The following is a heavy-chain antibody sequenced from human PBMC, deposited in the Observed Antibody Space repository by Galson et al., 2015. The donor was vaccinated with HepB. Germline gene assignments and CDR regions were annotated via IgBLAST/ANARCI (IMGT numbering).Heavy chain of an antibody. CDR3: ARRFAS. Sequence: SLRLSCAASGFIFSNYSMNWVRQAPGKGLEWVSKISSSGSTTYYADSVKGRFTISRDNAKNSLYLRMDSLRAEDTAVYYCARRFASWGQGALVTVSS. V-gene: IGHV3-48*04. CDR2: ISSSGSTT. CDR1: GFIFSNYS. J-gene: IGHJ4*02.